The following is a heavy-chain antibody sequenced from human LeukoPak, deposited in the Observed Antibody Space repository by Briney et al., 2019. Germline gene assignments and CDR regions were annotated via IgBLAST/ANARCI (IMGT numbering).Heavy chain of an antibody. J-gene: IGHJ4*02. D-gene: IGHD4-17*01. CDR2: INHSGST. CDR1: GGSFSGYY. V-gene: IGHV4-34*01. Sequence: PSETLSLTCAVYGGSFSGYYWSWIRQPPGKGLEWIGEINHSGSTNYNPSLKSRVTISVDTSKNQFSLKLSSVTAADTAVYYCARESGHDYGDEYYFDYWGQGTLVTVSS. CDR3: ARESGHDYGDEYYFDY.